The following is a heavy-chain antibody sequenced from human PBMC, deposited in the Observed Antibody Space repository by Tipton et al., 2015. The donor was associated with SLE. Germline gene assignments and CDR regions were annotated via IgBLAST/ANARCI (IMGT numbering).Heavy chain of an antibody. CDR2: IDYTANP. J-gene: IGHJ4*02. Sequence: TLSLTCTVSGDSISGHYRSWIRQPPGKGLEWIGNIDYTANPNYSPSLKSRVTISIDTSTNHFSLKLRSVTAADTAVYYCARSWNDAPPDLGYWGQGTLVTVSS. V-gene: IGHV4-59*11. CDR1: GDSISGHY. D-gene: IGHD1-1*01. CDR3: ARSWNDAPPDLGY.